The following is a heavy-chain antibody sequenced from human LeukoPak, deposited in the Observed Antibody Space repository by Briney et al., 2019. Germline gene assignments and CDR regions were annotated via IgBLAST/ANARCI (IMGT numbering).Heavy chain of an antibody. D-gene: IGHD6-13*01. J-gene: IGHJ6*02. V-gene: IGHV3-33*01. CDR3: ARGIAARSGNYYYGMDV. Sequence: AGSLRLSCAASGFTFSSYGMHWVRQALGKGLEWVAVIWYDGSNKYYADSVKGRFTISRDNSKNTLYLQMNSLRAEATAVYYCARGIAARSGNYYYGMDVWGQGTTVTVSS. CDR1: GFTFSSYG. CDR2: IWYDGSNK.